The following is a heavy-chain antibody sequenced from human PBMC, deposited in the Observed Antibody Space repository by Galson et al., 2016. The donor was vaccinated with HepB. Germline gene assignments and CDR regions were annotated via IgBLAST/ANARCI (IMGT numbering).Heavy chain of an antibody. Sequence: SETLSLTCSVSDSSVTSGHYWGWIRQPPGKGLEWIASISHGGTTYYNSSLKSRVSISVDTSQNQFSLSLSYVSAADTAVLYCARSGYWNGWSTWFDFWGQGILVTVSS. CDR3: ARSGYWNGWSTWFDF. CDR2: ISHGGTT. J-gene: IGHJ4*02. D-gene: IGHD6-19*01. CDR1: DSSVTSGHY. V-gene: IGHV4-38-2*01.